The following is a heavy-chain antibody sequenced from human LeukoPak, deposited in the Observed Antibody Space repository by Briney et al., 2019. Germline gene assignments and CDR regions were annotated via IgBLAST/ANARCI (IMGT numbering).Heavy chain of an antibody. Sequence: GGSVKVSCKASGYTFTSYDINWVRQATGQGLEWVGWMNPNGGSTGYAQKFQGRVTMTRNIFMSTAYMELSSLRSEDTAVYYCARDYGGNSGWFDPWGQGTLVTVSS. D-gene: IGHD4-23*01. CDR1: GYTFTSYD. V-gene: IGHV1-8*01. J-gene: IGHJ5*02. CDR2: MNPNGGST. CDR3: ARDYGGNSGWFDP.